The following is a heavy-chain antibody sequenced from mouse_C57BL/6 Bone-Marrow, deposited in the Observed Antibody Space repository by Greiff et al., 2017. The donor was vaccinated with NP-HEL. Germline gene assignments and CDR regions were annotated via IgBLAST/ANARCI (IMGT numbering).Heavy chain of an antibody. CDR1: GYTFTSYW. V-gene: IGHV1-7*01. D-gene: IGHD3-2*02. CDR2: INPSSGYT. J-gene: IGHJ3*01. Sequence: VQLQQSGAELAKPGASVKLSCKASGYTFTSYWMHWVKQRPGQGLEWIGYINPSSGYTKYNQKFKDKSTLTADKSSSTAYMQLSSLTYEDSAVYYCARGELRLRSWFAYWGQGTLVTVSA. CDR3: ARGELRLRSWFAY.